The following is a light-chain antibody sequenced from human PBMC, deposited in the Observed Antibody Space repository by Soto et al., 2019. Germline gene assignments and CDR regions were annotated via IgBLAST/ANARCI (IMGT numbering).Light chain of an antibody. CDR3: QQRVNWPPT. Sequence: DIQMTQSPSTLSASVGDRVTIPCRASQSISSWLAWYQQKPGTAPKLLIYKASSLQSGVPSRFSGRGSGTDFTLIISNLEPEDFAVYYCQQRVNWPPTFGGGTKVDIK. V-gene: IGKV1-5*03. J-gene: IGKJ4*01. CDR1: QSISSW. CDR2: KAS.